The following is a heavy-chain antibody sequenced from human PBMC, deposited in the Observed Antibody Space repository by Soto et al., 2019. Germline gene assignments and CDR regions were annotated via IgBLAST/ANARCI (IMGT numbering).Heavy chain of an antibody. V-gene: IGHV1-69*13. CDR3: ARRGPDCSSTSCYTDYYYGMDV. Sequence: SVKVSCKASGGTFSSYAISWVRQAPGQGLEWMGGIIPIFGTANYAQKFQGRVTITADESTSTAYMELSSLRSEDTAVYYCARRGPDCSSTSCYTDYYYGMDVWGQGTTVTVSS. CDR2: IIPIFGTA. D-gene: IGHD2-2*02. J-gene: IGHJ6*02. CDR1: GGTFSSYA.